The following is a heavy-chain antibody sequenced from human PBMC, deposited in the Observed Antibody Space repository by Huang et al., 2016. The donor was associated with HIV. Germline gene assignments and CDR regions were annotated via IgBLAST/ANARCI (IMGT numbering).Heavy chain of an antibody. Sequence: QVHLVQSGAEVKKPGASVKVSCKASGNTFTNYDLNWVRQAAGRGVEWMGWKNPNTVNTGCEQSFQGSVTMTRKTTRTTAYMELTSLTAEDTAVYYCARSAYGDLDYWGLGTLVIVSS. D-gene: IGHD4-17*01. CDR2: KNPNTVNT. V-gene: IGHV1-8*02. J-gene: IGHJ4*02. CDR1: GNTFTNYD. CDR3: ARSAYGDLDY.